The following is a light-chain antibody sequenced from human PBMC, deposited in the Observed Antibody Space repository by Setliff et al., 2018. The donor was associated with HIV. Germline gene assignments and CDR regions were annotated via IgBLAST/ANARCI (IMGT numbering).Light chain of an antibody. Sequence: QSALTQPRSVSGPPGQSVTISCTGTSSDVGSYNYVSWYQQHPGKAPKLMIYDVTKRPSGVPDRFSGSKSGNTASLTISGLQAEDEADYYCCSYAGSYTPVIFGGGTKVTVL. CDR1: SSDVGSYNY. J-gene: IGLJ2*01. CDR2: DVT. CDR3: CSYAGSYTPVI. V-gene: IGLV2-11*01.